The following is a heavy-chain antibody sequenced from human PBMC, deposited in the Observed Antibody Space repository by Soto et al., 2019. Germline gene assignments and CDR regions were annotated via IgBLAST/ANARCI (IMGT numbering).Heavy chain of an antibody. CDR3: ARAYYDSSGYYYPSGY. V-gene: IGHV3-33*01. J-gene: IGHJ4*02. D-gene: IGHD3-22*01. CDR1: GFTFSSYG. CDR2: IWYDGSNK. Sequence: ESGGGVVQPGRSLRLSCAASGFTFSSYGMHWVRQAPGKGLEWVAVIWYDGSNKYYADSVKGRFTISRDNSKNTLYLQMNSLRAEDTAVYYCARAYYDSSGYYYPSGYWGQGTLVTVSS.